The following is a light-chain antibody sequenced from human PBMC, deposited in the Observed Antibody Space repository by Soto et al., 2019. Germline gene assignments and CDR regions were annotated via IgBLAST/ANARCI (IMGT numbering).Light chain of an antibody. CDR3: QHSGDFRWT. CDR1: QSVNKAY. J-gene: IGKJ1*01. V-gene: IGKV3-20*01. Sequence: IVLTQSPGTLSLSRAERASLSWRSSQSVNKAYLVWYQVKPGQAPRRXIYGASSRATGIPDSFSGRGFGTDFTLTISRLEPEDFAVYYCQHSGDFRWTFGLGTKVDIK. CDR2: GAS.